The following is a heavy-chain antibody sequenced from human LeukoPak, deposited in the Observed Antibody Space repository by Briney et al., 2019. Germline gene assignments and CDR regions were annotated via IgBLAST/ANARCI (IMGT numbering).Heavy chain of an antibody. V-gene: IGHV4-39*01. CDR3: ARSLRGAAPYYFDY. Sequence: PSETLSLTCTVSGGSISSSTYYWSWIRQPPGKGLEWIGSIYYSGSTYYNPSLKSRVTISVDTSKNQFSLKLSSVTAADTAVYYCARSLRGAAPYYFDYWGRGTLVTVSS. CDR2: IYYSGST. D-gene: IGHD6-6*01. CDR1: GGSISSSTYY. J-gene: IGHJ4*02.